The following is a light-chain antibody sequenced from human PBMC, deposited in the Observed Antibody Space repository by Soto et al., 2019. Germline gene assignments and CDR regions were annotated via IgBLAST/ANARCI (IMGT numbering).Light chain of an antibody. CDR2: AAS. CDR3: QKYNSAPRKT. J-gene: IGKJ2*01. CDR1: QGISNY. V-gene: IGKV1-27*01. Sequence: DIPMTQSPSSLSASVGDRVTITCRASQGISNYLAWYQQKPGKVPKLLIYAASTLQSGVPSRFSGSGSGTDFTLTISSLQPEDVATYYCQKYNSAPRKTFGQGTKLEIK.